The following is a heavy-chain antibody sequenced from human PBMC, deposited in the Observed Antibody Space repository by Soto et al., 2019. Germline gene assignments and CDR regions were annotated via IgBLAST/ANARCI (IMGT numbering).Heavy chain of an antibody. Sequence: QVQLQESGPGLVRPSESLSLTCNVSGGSMTTGSYFWSWIRQPPGKGLEWIGYVFRSGSINYSPSFKSRVTISIDTSKNLFSLMLKSVTAADTAVYFCARARNRYFEYWGQGALVTVSS. V-gene: IGHV4-61*01. CDR2: VFRSGSI. CDR1: GGSMTTGSYF. D-gene: IGHD1-1*01. CDR3: ARARNRYFEY. J-gene: IGHJ4*02.